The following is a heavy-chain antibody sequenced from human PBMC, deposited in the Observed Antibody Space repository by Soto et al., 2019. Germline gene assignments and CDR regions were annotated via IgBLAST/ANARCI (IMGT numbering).Heavy chain of an antibody. Sequence: ASVKVPCKASGYTFTGYYMHWVRQSPGQGLEGMGWLNPNSGGTNYAQTSKGRVTMTRNTSISTDYMELSRLRCDDTTVYFCARTIAVDGTNDVWGQGTLVTVSS. CDR2: LNPNSGGT. D-gene: IGHD6-19*01. V-gene: IGHV1-2*02. CDR1: GYTFTGYY. J-gene: IGHJ4*02. CDR3: ARTIAVDGTNDV.